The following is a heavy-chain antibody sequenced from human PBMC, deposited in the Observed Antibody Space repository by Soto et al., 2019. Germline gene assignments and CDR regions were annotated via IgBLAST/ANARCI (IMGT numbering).Heavy chain of an antibody. CDR2: ISVPGGSA. V-gene: IGHV3-23*01. CDR3: GGHWYNY. Sequence: GGALRLSCNASGITVSSSAMSWVRQAPGTGLEWVSLISVPGGSANYADSVKGRFTISIDNSRNTVYLQMNSLRAEDTAVYYCGGHWYNYWGQGTLVTVSS. D-gene: IGHD1-20*01. J-gene: IGHJ4*02. CDR1: GITVSSSA.